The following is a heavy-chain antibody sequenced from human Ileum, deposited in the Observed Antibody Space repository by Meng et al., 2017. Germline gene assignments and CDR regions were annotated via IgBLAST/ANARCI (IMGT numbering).Heavy chain of an antibody. CDR2: TYYRSKWSS. D-gene: IGHD6-19*01. V-gene: IGHV6-1*01. Sequence: QVQLQQSGPGLVTPSQTLALTCAISGDSVSSNSAAWNWIRQSPSRGLEWLGRTYYRSKWSSDYAVSVRGRITINADTSKNQFSLQLNSVTPDDTAVYYCARKAVAVGTFDYWGQGTLVTVSS. CDR3: ARKAVAVGTFDY. J-gene: IGHJ4*02. CDR1: GDSVSSNSAA.